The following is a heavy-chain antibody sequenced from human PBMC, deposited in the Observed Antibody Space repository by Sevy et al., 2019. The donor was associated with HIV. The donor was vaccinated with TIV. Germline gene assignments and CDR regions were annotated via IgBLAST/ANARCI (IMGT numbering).Heavy chain of an antibody. D-gene: IGHD3-16*01. V-gene: IGHV3-48*03. Sequence: GGSLRLSCAASGFTFSSYEMNWVRQAPGKGLELISYISSGGSPIYYADSVKGRFTISRDNAKNSLYLQMNSLRVEDTALYYCVRVDAYYDIGLDPWGQGTLVTVSS. CDR2: ISSGGSPI. CDR1: GFTFSSYE. CDR3: VRVDAYYDIGLDP. J-gene: IGHJ5*02.